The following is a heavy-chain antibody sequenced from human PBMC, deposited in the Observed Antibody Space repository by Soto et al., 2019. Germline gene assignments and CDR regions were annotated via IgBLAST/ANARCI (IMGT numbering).Heavy chain of an antibody. CDR2: ISTNGGST. V-gene: IGHV3-64D*06. CDR1: GFTFSIYA. D-gene: IGHD3-22*01. J-gene: IGHJ4*02. CDR3: VKGEYYYDSSGYYPFDY. Sequence: PGGSLRLSCSASGFTFSIYAMHWVRQAPGKGLEYVSSISTNGGSTDYADSVKGRFTIPRDNSKNTVYLQMSSLRVEDTAVYYCVKGEYYYDSSGYYPFDYWGQGTLVTVS.